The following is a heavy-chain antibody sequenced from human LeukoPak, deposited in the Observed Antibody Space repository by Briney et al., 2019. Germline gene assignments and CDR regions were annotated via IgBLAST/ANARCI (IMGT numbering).Heavy chain of an antibody. CDR1: GGTFSSYA. V-gene: IGHV1-69*13. D-gene: IGHD1-26*01. Sequence: SVNVSCKASGGTFSSYAISWVRQAPGQGLEWMGGIIPIFGTANYAQKFQGRVTITADESTSTAYMELSSLRSEDTAVYYCARGGGSYAPDWFDPWGQGTLVTVSS. CDR3: ARGGGSYAPDWFDP. CDR2: IIPIFGTA. J-gene: IGHJ5*02.